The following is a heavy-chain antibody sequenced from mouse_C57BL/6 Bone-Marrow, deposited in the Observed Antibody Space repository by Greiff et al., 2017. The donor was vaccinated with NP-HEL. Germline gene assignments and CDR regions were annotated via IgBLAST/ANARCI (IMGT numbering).Heavy chain of an antibody. J-gene: IGHJ4*01. V-gene: IGHV1-64*01. CDR1: GYTFTSYW. CDR3: ATPRGLYYAMDY. CDR2: IHPNSGST. Sequence: QVQLQQPGAELVKPGASVKLSCKASGYTFTSYWMHWVKQRPGQGLEWIGMIHPNSGSTNYNEKFKSKATLTVDKSSSTAYLQLSSLTSEDSAVYYCATPRGLYYAMDYWGQGTSVTVSS.